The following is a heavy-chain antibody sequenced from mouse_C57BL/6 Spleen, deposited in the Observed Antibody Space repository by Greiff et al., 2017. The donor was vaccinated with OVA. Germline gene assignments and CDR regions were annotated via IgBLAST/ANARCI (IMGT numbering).Heavy chain of an antibody. CDR2: IYPGDGDT. D-gene: IGHD2-2*01. V-gene: IGHV1-82*01. CDR1: GYAFSSSW. Sequence: VQLQESGPELVKPGASVKISCKASGYAFSSSWMNWVKQRPGKGLEWIGRIYPGDGDTNYNGKFKGKATLTADKSSSTAYMQLSSLTSEDSAVYFCARGGVMAMDYWGQGTSVTVSS. J-gene: IGHJ4*01. CDR3: ARGGVMAMDY.